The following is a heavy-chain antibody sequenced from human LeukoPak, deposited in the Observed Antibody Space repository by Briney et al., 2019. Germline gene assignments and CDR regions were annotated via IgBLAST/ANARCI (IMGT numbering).Heavy chain of an antibody. CDR2: IYYSGST. D-gene: IGHD6-13*01. V-gene: IGHV4-59*01. CDR1: GGSISSYY. Sequence: PSETLSLTCTVSGGSISSYYWSWIRQPPGKGLEWVGYIYYSGSTNYNPSLKSRVTISVDKSKKQFSLKLSSVTAADTAVYYCARVADSSSWSDYWGQGTLVTVSS. J-gene: IGHJ4*02. CDR3: ARVADSSSWSDY.